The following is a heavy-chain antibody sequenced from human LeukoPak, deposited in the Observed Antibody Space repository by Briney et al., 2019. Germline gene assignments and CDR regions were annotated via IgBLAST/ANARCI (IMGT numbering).Heavy chain of an antibody. CDR1: GGSISSYY. V-gene: IGHV4-59*01. J-gene: IGHJ3*02. CDR2: IYYSGST. Sequence: SETLSLTCTVSGGSISSYYWGWIRQPPGKGLEWIGYIYYSGSTNYNPSLKSRVTISVDTSKNQFSLKLSSVTAADTAVYYCARTVDDFWGSYRYTQGNAFDIWGQGTMVTVSS. D-gene: IGHD3-16*02. CDR3: ARTVDDFWGSYRYTQGNAFDI.